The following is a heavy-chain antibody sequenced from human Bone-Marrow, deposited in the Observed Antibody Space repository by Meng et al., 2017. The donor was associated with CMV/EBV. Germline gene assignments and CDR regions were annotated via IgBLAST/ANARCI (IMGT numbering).Heavy chain of an antibody. CDR1: GYTFTSYG. D-gene: IGHD6-6*01. CDR3: ARKGKYSTDGWFDP. CDR2: ISAYNGNT. J-gene: IGHJ5*02. Sequence: LVQAGAEVKKPGASGKVSCKASGYTFTSYGISWVRQAPGQGREWMGWISAYNGNTNYAQKLQGRGTMTTDTSTSTAYMELRSLRSDDTAVYYCARKGKYSTDGWFDPWGQGTLVTVSS. V-gene: IGHV1-18*01.